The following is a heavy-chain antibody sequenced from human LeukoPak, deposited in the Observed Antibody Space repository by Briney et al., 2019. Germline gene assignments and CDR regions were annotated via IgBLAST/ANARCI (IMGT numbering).Heavy chain of an antibody. CDR1: GFTFSSYG. D-gene: IGHD3-22*01. CDR3: AKDREGIYYYDSSGYSHDY. V-gene: IGHV3-30*18. Sequence: GGSLRLSCAASGFTFSSYGMHWVRQAPGKGLEWVAVISYDGSNKYYADSVKGRFTISRDNSKNTLYLQMNSLRAEDTAVYYCAKDREGIYYYDSSGYSHDYWGQGTLVTVSS. CDR2: ISYDGSNK. J-gene: IGHJ4*02.